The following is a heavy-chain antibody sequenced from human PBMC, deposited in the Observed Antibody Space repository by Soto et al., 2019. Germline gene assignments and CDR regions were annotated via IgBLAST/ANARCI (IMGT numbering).Heavy chain of an antibody. V-gene: IGHV3-21*01. Sequence: PGGSLRLSCAASGFTFSSYVMNWVRQAPGKGLEWVASISRSSSSIYYGDSVKGRFTISRDDAKKSLYLEMNSLRAEDTAVYYCVRDPGYGSGASVNHYLDFWGRGTLVTVSS. CDR2: ISRSSSSI. D-gene: IGHD3-10*01. J-gene: IGHJ4*01. CDR1: GFTFSSYV. CDR3: VRDPGYGSGASVNHYLDF.